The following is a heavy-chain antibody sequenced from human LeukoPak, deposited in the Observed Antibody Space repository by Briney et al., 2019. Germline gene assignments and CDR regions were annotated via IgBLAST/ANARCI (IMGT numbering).Heavy chain of an antibody. J-gene: IGHJ4*02. V-gene: IGHV4-34*01. CDR2: ISHSGST. D-gene: IGHD1-20*01. CDR3: ARHRKSTNWNERAVDY. CDR1: GGSLTGYY. Sequence: SETLSLTCGVYGGSLTGYYWSWIRQPPGKGLEWIGEISHSGSTNYSPSLKSRVTISVDTSKNLFSLKLTSVTAADTGLFYCARHRKSTNWNERAVDYWGQGTLVTVSS.